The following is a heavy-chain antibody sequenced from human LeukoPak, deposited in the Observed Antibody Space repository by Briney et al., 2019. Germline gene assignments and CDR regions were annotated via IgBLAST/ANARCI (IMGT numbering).Heavy chain of an antibody. CDR3: ARQYPPGSWTYYFDY. J-gene: IGHJ4*02. CDR2: IYTSGST. CDR1: GGSISSGSYY. D-gene: IGHD6-13*01. Sequence: SETLSLTCTVSGGSISSGSYYWSWIRQPAGKRLEWIGRIYTSGSTNYNPSLKSRVTISVDTSKNQFSLKLSSVTAADTAVYYCARQYPPGSWTYYFDYWGQGTLVTVSS. V-gene: IGHV4-61*02.